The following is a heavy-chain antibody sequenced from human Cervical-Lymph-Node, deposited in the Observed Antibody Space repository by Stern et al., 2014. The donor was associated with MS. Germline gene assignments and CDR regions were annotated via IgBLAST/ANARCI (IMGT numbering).Heavy chain of an antibody. CDR1: GYSFTSYW. CDR3: ARTRYSSSWYTFDP. J-gene: IGHJ5*02. D-gene: IGHD6-13*01. V-gene: IGHV5-51*03. Sequence: EVHLVESGAEVKKPGESLKISCTGSGYSFTSYWIAWVRHMPGKGLAWMGIVDPGDSDTRYSPSFQGQVSISADKSTSTAYLQWSSLKASDTAMYYCARTRYSSSWYTFDPWGQGTLVTVSS. CDR2: VDPGDSDT.